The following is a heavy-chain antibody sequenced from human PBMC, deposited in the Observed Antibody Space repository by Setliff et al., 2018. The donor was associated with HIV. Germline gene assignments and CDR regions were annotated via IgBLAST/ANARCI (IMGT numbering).Heavy chain of an antibody. CDR3: ARDGIAARWALDY. D-gene: IGHD6-6*01. CDR2: ISGSGDST. J-gene: IGHJ4*02. CDR1: GFTFNYHA. V-gene: IGHV3-23*01. Sequence: GGSLRLSCAASGFTFNYHAMTWVRQAPGKGLEWVSGISGSGDSTFYAHSVKGRFTISRDNSRDTLYLEMNSLRVEDTAVYYCARDGIAARWALDYWGQGIVVTVSS.